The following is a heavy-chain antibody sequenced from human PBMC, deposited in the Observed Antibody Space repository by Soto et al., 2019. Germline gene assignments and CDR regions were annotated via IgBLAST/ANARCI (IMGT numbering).Heavy chain of an antibody. CDR2: IIPIFGAA. V-gene: IGHV1-69*01. CDR1: GGTFSRYT. CDR3: AQYANGNSLAY. J-gene: IGHJ4*02. D-gene: IGHD2-8*01. Sequence: QVQLVQSGAEVKKPGSSVKVSCKASGGTFSRYTISWVRQAPGQGLEWMGGIIPIFGAAKYAQKFQDRVTGTADESTSTAYMELSSLRSEDTAVYYCAQYANGNSLAYWGQGTLVTVSS.